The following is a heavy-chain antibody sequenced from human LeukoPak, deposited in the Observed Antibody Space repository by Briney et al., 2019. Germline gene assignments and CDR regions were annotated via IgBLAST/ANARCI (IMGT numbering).Heavy chain of an antibody. J-gene: IGHJ4*02. CDR2: IYYSGST. Sequence: SETLSLTCTVSGGSIGSYYWSWMRQPPGKGLEWIGYIYYSGSTNYNTPLKSRVTISVDTSKNQFSLKLSSVTAADTAVYYCARVPYSSGWYFDYWGQGTLVTVSS. CDR3: ARVPYSSGWYFDY. D-gene: IGHD6-19*01. V-gene: IGHV4-59*12. CDR1: GGSIGSYY.